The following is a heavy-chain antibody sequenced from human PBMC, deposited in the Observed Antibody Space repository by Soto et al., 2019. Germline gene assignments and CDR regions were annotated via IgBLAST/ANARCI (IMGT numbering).Heavy chain of an antibody. V-gene: IGHV4-59*01. D-gene: IGHD1-1*01. CDR3: ARTLPNRQLFDS. Sequence: XXTLSLHFTVSGGFIWGWIRQSPDKGLEWIGYIYNSGRYNYNPSLESRLTISIDTSKNQFSLRLASVTAADTAVYYCARTLPNRQLFDSWSQGTLVTVSS. CDR1: GGFI. J-gene: IGHJ4*02. CDR2: IYNSGRY.